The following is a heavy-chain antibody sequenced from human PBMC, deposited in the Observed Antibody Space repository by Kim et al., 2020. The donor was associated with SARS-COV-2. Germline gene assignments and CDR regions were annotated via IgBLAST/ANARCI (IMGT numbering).Heavy chain of an antibody. CDR2: IYSGGST. J-gene: IGHJ4*02. D-gene: IGHD3-3*01. CDR3: ARATYYDFWSGYGY. CDR1: GFTVSSNY. V-gene: IGHV3-53*04. Sequence: GGSLRLSCAASGFTVSSNYMSWVRQAPGKGLEWVSVIYSGGSTYYADSVKGRFTISRHNSKNTLYLQMNSLRAEDMAVYYCARATYYDFWSGYGYWGQGTLVTVSS.